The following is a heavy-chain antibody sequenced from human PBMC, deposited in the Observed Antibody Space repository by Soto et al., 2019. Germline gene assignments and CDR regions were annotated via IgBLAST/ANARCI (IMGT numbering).Heavy chain of an antibody. CDR1: GDTCISYA. Sequence: ASVNVSCKASGDTCISYAIHWVRQAPGQRLEWMGWINAGNGNTKYSQKFQGRVTITRDTSASTAYMELNSLRSEDKAVYYCARELQGLYYFDYWGQGTLVTVSS. V-gene: IGHV1-3*01. CDR3: ARELQGLYYFDY. CDR2: INAGNGNT. D-gene: IGHD2-15*01. J-gene: IGHJ4*02.